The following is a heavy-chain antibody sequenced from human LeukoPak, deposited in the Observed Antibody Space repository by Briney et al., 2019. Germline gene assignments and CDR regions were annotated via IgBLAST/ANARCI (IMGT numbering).Heavy chain of an antibody. CDR2: ISGSGGTT. V-gene: IGHV3-23*01. CDR1: GFSFSNYA. D-gene: IGHD3-22*01. J-gene: IGHJ4*01. Sequence: PGGSLRLSCAASGFSFSNYAMSWVRQAPGKGLEWVSAISGSGGTTYYADSVKGRFTISRDNSKSTLYLQMNSLRAEDTAVYYCAKCDSSGYPYYFDYWGQEPWSPSPQ. CDR3: AKCDSSGYPYYFDY.